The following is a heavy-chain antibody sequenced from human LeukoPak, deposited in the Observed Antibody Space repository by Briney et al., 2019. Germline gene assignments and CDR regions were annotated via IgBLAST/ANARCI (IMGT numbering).Heavy chain of an antibody. CDR1: GFTFRNSD. CDR3: ARKDRLGYSYGQGPFAF. D-gene: IGHD5-18*01. V-gene: IGHV3-30*12. Sequence: GGSLRLSCAASGFTFRNSDMHWVRQAPGKGLEWVAFIQSDGGNKYYADSVKGRFTISRDNSKNTLYLQMNSLRADDTAVYYCARKDRLGYSYGQGPFAFWGQGTLVTVSS. CDR2: IQSDGGNK. J-gene: IGHJ4*02.